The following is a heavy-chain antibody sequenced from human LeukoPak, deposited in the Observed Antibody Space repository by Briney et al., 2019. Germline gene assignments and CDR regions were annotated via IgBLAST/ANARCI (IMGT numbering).Heavy chain of an antibody. V-gene: IGHV3-7*01. CDR2: IKQDGSER. CDR1: GFTFSSYW. Sequence: GGSLRLSCAASGFTFSSYWMSWVRQAPGKGLEWVANIKQDGSERNYVDSVKGRFTVSRDNAKNALFLQMNSLRAEDTAKYYCARDWDCHNSGNYYPHDYWGQGTLVTVSS. CDR3: ARDWDCHNSGNYYPHDY. D-gene: IGHD3-10*01. J-gene: IGHJ4*02.